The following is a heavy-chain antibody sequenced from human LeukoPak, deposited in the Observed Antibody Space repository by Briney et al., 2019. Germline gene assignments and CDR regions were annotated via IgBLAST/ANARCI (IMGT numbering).Heavy chain of an antibody. CDR2: IYHSGST. Sequence: SGTLSLTCAVSGGSISNSNWWNWVRQPPGKGLEWIGEIYHSGSTNYNPSLRSRVTISVDRSKNQLSLKLTSVTAADTAVYYCARESSSSWSAVDYCGQGTLVTVSS. V-gene: IGHV4-4*02. D-gene: IGHD6-13*01. CDR1: GGSISNSNW. CDR3: ARESSSSWSAVDY. J-gene: IGHJ4*02.